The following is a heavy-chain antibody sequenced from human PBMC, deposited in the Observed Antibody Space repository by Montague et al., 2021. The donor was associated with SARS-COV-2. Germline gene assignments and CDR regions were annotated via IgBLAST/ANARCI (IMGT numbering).Heavy chain of an antibody. Sequence: SETLSLTCTVSGGFISSSNYYWGWIRQPPGKGLEWIGSIYYSGSTYYTPSLKSRVTISVDTSKNQFSLRLSPVTAADTAVYYCARHSGRDTIFGVVIIFDAFDIWGQGTMVTVSS. CDR3: ARHSGRDTIFGVVIIFDAFDI. CDR2: IYYSGST. CDR1: GGFISSSNYY. J-gene: IGHJ3*02. V-gene: IGHV4-39*01. D-gene: IGHD3-3*01.